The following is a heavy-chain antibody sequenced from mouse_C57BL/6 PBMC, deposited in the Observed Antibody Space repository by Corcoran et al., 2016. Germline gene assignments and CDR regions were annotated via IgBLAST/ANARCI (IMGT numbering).Heavy chain of an antibody. Sequence: VQLQESGPGLVKPSQSLSLTCSVTGYSITSGYYWNWIRQFPGNKLEWMGYISYDGSNNYNPSLKNRISITRDTSKNQFFLKLNSVTTEDTATYYCARDDPLSAWFAYWGQGTLVTVSA. V-gene: IGHV3-6*01. CDR1: GYSITSGYY. CDR3: ARDDPLSAWFAY. CDR2: ISYDGSN. J-gene: IGHJ3*01. D-gene: IGHD6-1*01.